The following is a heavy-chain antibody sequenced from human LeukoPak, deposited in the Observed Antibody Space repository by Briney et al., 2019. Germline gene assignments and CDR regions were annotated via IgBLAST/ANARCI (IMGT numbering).Heavy chain of an antibody. J-gene: IGHJ4*02. CDR2: IHSSGST. CDR3: ANWRQTNSSIDY. V-gene: IGHV4-59*08. Sequence: SETLSLTCTVSGGTISSYYWNWIRQPPGKGLEWIGYIHSSGSTKYNPSLKSRVTISVDTSKNQFSLKLSSVTAADRAVYYCANWRQTNSSIDYWGQGNLVTVSS. CDR1: GGTISSYY. D-gene: IGHD1-1*01.